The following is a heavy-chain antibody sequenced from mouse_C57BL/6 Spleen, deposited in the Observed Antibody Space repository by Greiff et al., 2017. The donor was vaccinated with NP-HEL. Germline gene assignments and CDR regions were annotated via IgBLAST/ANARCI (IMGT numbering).Heavy chain of an antibody. CDR2: IDPETGGT. V-gene: IGHV1-15*01. CDR1: GYTFTDYE. Sequence: VQLQESGAELVRPGASVTLSCKASGYTFTDYEMHWVKQTPVHGLEWIGAIDPETGGTAYNQKFKGKAILTADKSSSTAYMELRSLTSADSAVYYCTRDWFAYWGQGTLVTVSA. J-gene: IGHJ3*01. CDR3: TRDWFAY.